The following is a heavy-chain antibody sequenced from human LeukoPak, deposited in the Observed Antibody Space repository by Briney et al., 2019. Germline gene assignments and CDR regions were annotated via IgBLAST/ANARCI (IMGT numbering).Heavy chain of an antibody. V-gene: IGHV1-8*01. CDR2: MNPNSGNT. CDR3: ARVIAAAGQVFDY. CDR1: GYTFTSYD. D-gene: IGHD6-13*01. J-gene: IGHJ4*02. Sequence: ASVKVSCKASGYTFTSYDINWVRQATGQGLEWMGWMNPNSGNTGYAQKFQGRVTMTRNTSISTAYMELSSLRSEDTAVYYYARVIAAAGQVFDYWGQGTLVTVSS.